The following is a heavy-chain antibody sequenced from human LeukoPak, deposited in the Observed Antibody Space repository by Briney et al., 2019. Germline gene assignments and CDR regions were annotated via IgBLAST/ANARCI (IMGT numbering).Heavy chain of an antibody. CDR2: IYHSGST. CDR3: ARGPVYDYVWGSYRYTPYDAFDI. CDR1: GYSISSGYY. V-gene: IGHV4-38-2*02. J-gene: IGHJ3*02. D-gene: IGHD3-16*02. Sequence: SETLSLTCTVSGYSISSGYYWGWIRQPPGKGLEWIGSIYHSGSTYYNPSLKSRVTISVDTSKNQFSLKLSSVTAADTAVYYCARGPVYDYVWGSYRYTPYDAFDIWGQGTMVTVSS.